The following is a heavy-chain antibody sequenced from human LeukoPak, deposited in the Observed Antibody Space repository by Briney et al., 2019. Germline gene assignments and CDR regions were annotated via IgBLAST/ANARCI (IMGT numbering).Heavy chain of an antibody. V-gene: IGHV3-11*01. CDR2: ISSSGSTI. CDR3: ARVGYCSSTSCLYFDY. Sequence: GGSLRLSCAASGFTFSDYYMSWIRQAPGKGLEWVSYISSSGSTIYYADSVKGRFTISRDNAKNSLYLQMNSLRAEDTAVYYCARVGYCSSTSCLYFDYWGQGTLVTVSS. D-gene: IGHD2-2*01. J-gene: IGHJ4*02. CDR1: GFTFSDYY.